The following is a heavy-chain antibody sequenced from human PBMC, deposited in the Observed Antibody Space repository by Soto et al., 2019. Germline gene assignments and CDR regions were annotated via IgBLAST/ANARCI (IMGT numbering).Heavy chain of an antibody. Sequence: TLYLTRRVSGLTISSAAYYWSWIRQHPGKGLEWVGNIYYNGSSYYSPSLKRRVTVWFDTSKNQFSLRLTSVTAADTAVYYCARYRISGSWSKFDYWGQGTRVTVSS. CDR3: ARYRISGSWSKFDY. V-gene: IGHV4-31*02. CDR2: IYYNGSS. D-gene: IGHD6-13*01. CDR1: GLTISSAAYY. J-gene: IGHJ4*02.